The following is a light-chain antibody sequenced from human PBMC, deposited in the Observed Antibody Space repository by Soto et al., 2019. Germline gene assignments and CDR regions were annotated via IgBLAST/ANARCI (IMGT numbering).Light chain of an antibody. CDR3: QQTRAYPST. Sequence: IQLTQSPASLSASVGDRVTFTCRASQDIAIYLAWYQQKPGEAPNLLIHTASTLHGGVPSRFSGSGSGTDFTLTITSLQAGDFATYYCQQTRAYPSTFGGGTKVDI. J-gene: IGKJ4*01. V-gene: IGKV1-9*01. CDR1: QDIAIY. CDR2: TAS.